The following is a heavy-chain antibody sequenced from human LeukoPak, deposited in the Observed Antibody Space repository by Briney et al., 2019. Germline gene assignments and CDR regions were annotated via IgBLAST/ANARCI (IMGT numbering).Heavy chain of an antibody. CDR1: GGSISSGSYY. CDR2: IYTSGST. D-gene: IGHD3-16*02. V-gene: IGHV4-61*02. CDR3: AREGPGNEPYDYVWGSYRRGGPFDY. Sequence: PSQTLSLTCTVSGGSISSGSYYWSWIRQPAGKGLEWIVRIYTSGSTNYNTSLKSRVTISVDTAKNQFSLKLSSVTAADTAVYYCAREGPGNEPYDYVWGSYRRGGPFDYWGQGTLVTVSS. J-gene: IGHJ4*02.